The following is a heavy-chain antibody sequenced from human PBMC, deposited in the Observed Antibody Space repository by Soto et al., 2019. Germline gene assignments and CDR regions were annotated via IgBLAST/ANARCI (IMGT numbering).Heavy chain of an antibody. CDR1: GFTFSSYD. V-gene: IGHV3-13*01. CDR3: AKDRLGGNFDY. J-gene: IGHJ4*02. CDR2: IGTAGDT. Sequence: SGFTFSSYDMHWVRQVTGKGLEWVSAIGTAGDTYYPGSVKGRFTISRENAKNSLYLQMNSLRAGDTAVYYCAKDRLGGNFDYWGQGTQVTVSS.